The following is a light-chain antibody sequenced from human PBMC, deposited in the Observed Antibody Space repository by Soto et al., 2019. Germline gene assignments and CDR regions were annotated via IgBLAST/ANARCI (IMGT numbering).Light chain of an antibody. CDR2: LGS. V-gene: IGKV2-28*01. CDR1: QNLLHSNGYNY. Sequence: DIVMTQSPLSLPVTPGEPASISCRSSQNLLHSNGYNYLDWYLQKPGQSPQLLIFLGSNRASGVPDRFSGSGSGPDFTLKISRVEAEDVGVYYCMQSLQTPLTFGGGTKVESK. CDR3: MQSLQTPLT. J-gene: IGKJ4*01.